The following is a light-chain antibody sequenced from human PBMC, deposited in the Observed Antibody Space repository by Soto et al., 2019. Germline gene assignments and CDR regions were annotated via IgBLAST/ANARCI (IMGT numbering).Light chain of an antibody. CDR1: SSDVGGYNY. V-gene: IGLV2-14*01. CDR2: DVT. CDR3: SSYTSSSTPYV. Sequence: QSALTQPASVSGSPGQSITISFTGTSSDVGGYNYVSWYQQHPVKAPKLMIYDVTNRPSGVSDRFSGSKSGNTASLTISGLQAEDEADYYCSSYTSSSTPYVFGTGTKLTVL. J-gene: IGLJ1*01.